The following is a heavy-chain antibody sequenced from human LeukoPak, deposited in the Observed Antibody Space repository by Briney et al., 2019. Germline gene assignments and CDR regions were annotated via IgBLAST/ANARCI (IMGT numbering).Heavy chain of an antibody. D-gene: IGHD6-13*01. V-gene: IGHV3-53*01. CDR2: IYSGGST. CDR1: GFIVSTNY. J-gene: IGHJ4*02. CDR3: ASDIVAPGLHFEY. Sequence: GGSLRLSCVASGFIVSTNYMSWVRQAPGKGLEWVSVIYSGGSTYYADSVKGRFTISRDNAKNSLYLQMNSLRAEDTAVYYCASDIVAPGLHFEYWGQGTLVTVSS.